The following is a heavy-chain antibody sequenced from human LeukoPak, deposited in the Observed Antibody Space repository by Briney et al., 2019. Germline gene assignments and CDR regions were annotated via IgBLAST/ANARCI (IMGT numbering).Heavy chain of an antibody. J-gene: IGHJ3*02. D-gene: IGHD2-2*01. CDR2: INHSGST. CDR3: ARGRCSGTSCYARARHDAFDI. CDR1: GGSFSGYY. V-gene: IGHV4-34*01. Sequence: SETLPLTCAVYGGSFSGYYWSWIRQPPGKGLEWIGGINHSGSTNYNPSLKSRVTISVDTSKNQFSLKLSSVTAADTAVYYCARGRCSGTSCYARARHDAFDIWGQGTMVTVSS.